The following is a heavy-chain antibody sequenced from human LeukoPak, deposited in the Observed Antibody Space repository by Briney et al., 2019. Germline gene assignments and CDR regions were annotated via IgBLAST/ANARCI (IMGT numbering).Heavy chain of an antibody. D-gene: IGHD2-15*01. CDR1: GGTFSSYA. CDR2: ISAYNGNT. Sequence: AASVKVSCKASGGTFSSYAISWVRQAPGQGLEWMGWISAYNGNTNYAQKLQGRVTMTTDTSTSTAYMELRSLRSDDTAVYYCAREKPTHNIVVVVALDYWGQGTLVTVSS. V-gene: IGHV1-18*01. J-gene: IGHJ4*02. CDR3: AREKPTHNIVVVVALDY.